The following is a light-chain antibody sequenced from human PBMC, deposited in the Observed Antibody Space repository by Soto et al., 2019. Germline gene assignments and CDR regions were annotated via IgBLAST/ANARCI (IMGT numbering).Light chain of an antibody. CDR2: GAS. Sequence: EIVLTQSPWTLSSYPVAIATLSCRASQSFNSIYLAWYQQKPGQAPRLLIYGASSRATGIPDRFSGSGSGTEFTLTISSLQSEDFAVYYCQQYNNWPRTFGQGTKVDIK. V-gene: IGKV3-20*01. J-gene: IGKJ1*01. CDR3: QQYNNWPRT. CDR1: QSFNSIY.